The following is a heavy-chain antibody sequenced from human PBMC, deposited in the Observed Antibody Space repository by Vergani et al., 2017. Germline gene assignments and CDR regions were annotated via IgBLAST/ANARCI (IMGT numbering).Heavy chain of an antibody. J-gene: IGHJ4*02. D-gene: IGHD2-2*01. Sequence: QLQLQESGPGLVKPSETLFLTCTVSGGSISSSSYYWGWIRQPPGKGLEWIGSIYYSGSTYYNPSLKSRVTISVDTSKNQFSLKLSSVTAADTAVYYCASVPPKXLGYCSSTSCYRDYWGQGTLVTVSS. CDR2: IYYSGST. CDR1: GGSISSSSYY. V-gene: IGHV4-39*01. CDR3: ASVPPKXLGYCSSTSCYRDY.